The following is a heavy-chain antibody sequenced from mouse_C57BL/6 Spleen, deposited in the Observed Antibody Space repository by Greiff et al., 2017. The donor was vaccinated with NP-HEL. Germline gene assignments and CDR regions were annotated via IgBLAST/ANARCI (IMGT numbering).Heavy chain of an antibody. J-gene: IGHJ3*01. D-gene: IGHD1-1*01. V-gene: IGHV1-26*01. CDR1: GYTFTDYY. Sequence: EVQLQQSGPELVKPGASVKISCKASGYTFTDYYMNWVKQSHGKSLEWIGDINPNNGGTSYNQKFKGKATWTVDKSSSTAYMELRSLTSEGSAVYYCGRSAYYGSSPTGFAYWGQGTLVTVSA. CDR2: INPNNGGT. CDR3: GRSAYYGSSPTGFAY.